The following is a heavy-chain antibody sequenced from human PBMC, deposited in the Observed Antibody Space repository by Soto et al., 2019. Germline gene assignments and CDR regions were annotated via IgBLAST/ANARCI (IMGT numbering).Heavy chain of an antibody. CDR3: ARVSIAVVKYFDY. Sequence: SETLSLTCTVSGGSISSGDYYWSWIRQPPGKGLEWIGYIYYSGSTYYNPSLKSRVTISVDTSKNQFSLKLSSVTAADTAVYYCARVSIAVVKYFDYWGQGTLVTVSS. CDR2: IYYSGST. J-gene: IGHJ4*02. CDR1: GGSISSGDYY. V-gene: IGHV4-30-4*01. D-gene: IGHD6-19*01.